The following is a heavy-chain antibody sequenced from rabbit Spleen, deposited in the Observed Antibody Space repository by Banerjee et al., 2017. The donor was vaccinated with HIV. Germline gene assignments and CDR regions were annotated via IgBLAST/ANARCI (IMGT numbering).Heavy chain of an antibody. D-gene: IGHD4-1*01. CDR2: IEVDSSDFT. V-gene: IGHV1S45*01. CDR3: ARETSSGWGIVSFYFSL. J-gene: IGHJ4*01. CDR1: GVSFSFSSY. Sequence: QEQLEESGGGLVKPGASLTLTYTASGVSFSFSSYMCWVRQAPGKGLEWIACIEVDSSDFTYFATWAKGRFTISKTSSTTVTLQVTRLTAADTATYFCARETSSGWGIVSFYFSLWGPGTLVTVS.